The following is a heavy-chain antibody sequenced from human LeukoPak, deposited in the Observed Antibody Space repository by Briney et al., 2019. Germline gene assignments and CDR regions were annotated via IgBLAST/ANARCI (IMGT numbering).Heavy chain of an antibody. CDR3: AKGGGYEAQYYYYYLDV. D-gene: IGHD5-12*01. CDR1: GFTFSSSD. Sequence: GGSLRLSCAASGFTFSSSDMHWVRQAPGKGLEWVAFIRYDGSNKYYADSVKGRFTISRDNSKNTLYLQMKSLRAEDTAVYYCAKGGGYEAQYYYYYLDVWGKGTTVTISS. J-gene: IGHJ6*03. CDR2: IRYDGSNK. V-gene: IGHV3-30*02.